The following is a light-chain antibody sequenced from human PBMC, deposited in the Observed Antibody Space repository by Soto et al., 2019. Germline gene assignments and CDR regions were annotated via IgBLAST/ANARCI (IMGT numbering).Light chain of an antibody. V-gene: IGKV3-15*01. CDR2: GAS. CDR1: QSVSSN. CDR3: QQYNNWWT. Sequence: EILMTQSPATLSVSPGERASRSCRASQSVSSNLAWYQQKPGQAPRLLIYGASTRATGIPARFSGSGSGTGFTLTISSLQSEDFAVYYCQQYNNWWTFGQGTKVDIK. J-gene: IGKJ1*01.